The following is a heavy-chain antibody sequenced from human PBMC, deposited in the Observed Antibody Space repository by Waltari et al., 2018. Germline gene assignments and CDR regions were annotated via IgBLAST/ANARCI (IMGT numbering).Heavy chain of an antibody. J-gene: IGHJ2*01. Sequence: QVQLLQSGPGLVKPSETLSLTCTVSDGHFSIFYWTWIRQPPGNAPEWIGCISTTGGTKYNPSLQSRVSFSVDTSKNQFSLRLTSVTAADTALYYCARDTGGWFYDVWGRGSLVTVSA. CDR2: ISTTGGT. D-gene: IGHD3-10*01. CDR3: ARDTGGWFYDV. CDR1: DGHFSIFY. V-gene: IGHV4-59*01.